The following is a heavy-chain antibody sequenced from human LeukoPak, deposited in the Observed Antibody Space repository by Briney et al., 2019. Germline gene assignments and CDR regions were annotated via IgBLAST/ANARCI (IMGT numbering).Heavy chain of an antibody. J-gene: IGHJ4*02. Sequence: SETLSLTCAVSGGSISSYYWSWIRQPPGKGLEWIGYIYYSGSTNYNPSLKSRVTISVDTSKNQFSLKLSSVTAADTAVYYCARHQFTRIAAAGIDYWGQGTLVTVSS. CDR2: IYYSGST. CDR1: GGSISSYY. V-gene: IGHV4-59*08. CDR3: ARHQFTRIAAAGIDY. D-gene: IGHD6-13*01.